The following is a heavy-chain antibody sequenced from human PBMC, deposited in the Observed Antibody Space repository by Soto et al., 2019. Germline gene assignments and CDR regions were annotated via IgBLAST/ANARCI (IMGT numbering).Heavy chain of an antibody. V-gene: IGHV4-39*01. D-gene: IGHD3-10*01. J-gene: IGHJ3*02. CDR3: ARRWYYYGSGGAFYI. CDR1: GCSITTSSSRYY. CDR2: IYYSGST. Sequence: PSETLSLTCTVSGCSITTSSSRYYWDWIRQPPGKGLEWIGTIYYSGSTYYNPSLKSRVIISVDTTKNQVSLKLSSVTAADTAVYYCARRWYYYGSGGAFYIWGQGTMVTVSS.